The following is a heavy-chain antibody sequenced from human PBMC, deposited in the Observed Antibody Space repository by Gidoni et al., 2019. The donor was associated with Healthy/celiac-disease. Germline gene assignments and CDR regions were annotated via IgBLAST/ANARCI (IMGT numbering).Heavy chain of an antibody. J-gene: IGHJ5*02. CDR1: GYSISSGYY. CDR3: ARDFLAGGSITRTTRWFDP. V-gene: IGHV4-38-2*02. Sequence: QVQLQESGPGLVKPSETLSLTCTVSGYSISSGYYWGWLRQPPGKGLEWIGSIYHRGSTYYNPSLKSRVTISLDTSKNQFSLKLSSVTAADTAVYYCARDFLAGGSITRTTRWFDPWGQGTLVTVSS. CDR2: IYHRGST. D-gene: IGHD1-7*01.